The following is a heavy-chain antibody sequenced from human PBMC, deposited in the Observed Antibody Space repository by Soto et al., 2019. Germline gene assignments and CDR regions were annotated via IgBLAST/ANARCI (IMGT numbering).Heavy chain of an antibody. CDR1: GFTFSSYA. V-gene: IGHV3-30-3*01. Sequence: GESLKISCAASGFTFSSYAMHWVRQAPGKGLEWVAVISYDGSNKYYADSVKGRFTISRDNSKNTLYLQMNSLRAEDTAVYYCARVGKVVVVIHPVYWGQGTLVTVSS. D-gene: IGHD3-22*01. J-gene: IGHJ4*02. CDR3: ARVGKVVVVIHPVY. CDR2: ISYDGSNK.